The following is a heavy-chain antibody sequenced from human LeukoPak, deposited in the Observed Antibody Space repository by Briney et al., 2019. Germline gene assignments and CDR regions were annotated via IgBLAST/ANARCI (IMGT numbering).Heavy chain of an antibody. J-gene: IGHJ4*02. Sequence: QTGGSLRLSCAASGFSFSSSWMDWVRQAPGKGLEWVANIKPDGSGKSYVDSVKGRFTISRDNAKDSLYLEMDSLRVEDTALYYCSRSLNYWGQGVLVTVSS. CDR3: SRSLNY. CDR2: IKPDGSGK. CDR1: GFSFSSSW. V-gene: IGHV3-7*01.